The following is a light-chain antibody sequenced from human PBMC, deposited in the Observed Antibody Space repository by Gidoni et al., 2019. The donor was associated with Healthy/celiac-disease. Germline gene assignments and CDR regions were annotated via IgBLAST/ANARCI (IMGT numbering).Light chain of an antibody. CDR1: QDISSY. V-gene: IGKV1-33*01. CDR2: DAS. Sequence: DIQMTQSPSSLSASVGDRVTITCQASQDISSYLNWYQQKPGKAPKLLIYDASHLETGVPSRFSGSGSGTDFTFTISSLQPEDIATYYCQQYDILPLTFGGGTKVEIK. J-gene: IGKJ4*01. CDR3: QQYDILPLT.